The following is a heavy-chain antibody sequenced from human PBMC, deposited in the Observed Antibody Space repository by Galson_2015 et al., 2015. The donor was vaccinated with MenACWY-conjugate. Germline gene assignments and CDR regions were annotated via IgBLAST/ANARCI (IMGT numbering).Heavy chain of an antibody. CDR3: ARESRGYSYSYARDAFDV. Sequence: SLRLSCAASGFIFSSYGMHWVRQAPGKGLEWVAVIWYDGSNKYYADSVKGRFTISRDKPKNTLYLQMNSLRAEDTAVYYFARESRGYSYSYARDAFDVWGQGTMVTVSS. D-gene: IGHD5-18*01. CDR2: IWYDGSNK. V-gene: IGHV3-33*01. CDR1: GFIFSSYG. J-gene: IGHJ3*01.